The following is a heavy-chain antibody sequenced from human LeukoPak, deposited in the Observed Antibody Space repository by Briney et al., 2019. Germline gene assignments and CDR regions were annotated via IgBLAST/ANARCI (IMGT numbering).Heavy chain of an antibody. CDR1: GGSISSYY. Sequence: PSETLSLTCTVSGGSISSYYWSWIRQPPGKGLEWIGYIYYSGSTDYNPSLKSRVTISVDTSKNQFSLKLSSVTAADTAVYYCARGGMFYGDYFSLGYWGQGTLVTVPS. J-gene: IGHJ4*02. CDR3: ARGGMFYGDYFSLGY. V-gene: IGHV4-59*01. CDR2: IYYSGST. D-gene: IGHD4-17*01.